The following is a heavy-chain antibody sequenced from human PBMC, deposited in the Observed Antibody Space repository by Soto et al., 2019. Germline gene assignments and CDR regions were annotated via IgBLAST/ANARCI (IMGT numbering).Heavy chain of an antibody. Sequence: SETLSLTCTVSGGSISSGGYYWSWIRQHPGKGLEWIGYIYYSGSTYYNPSLKSRVTISVDTSKNQFSLKLSSVTAADTAVYYCARTVVPAAGPSLGYMDVWGKGTTVTVSS. D-gene: IGHD2-2*01. J-gene: IGHJ6*03. CDR1: GGSISSGGYY. CDR3: ARTVVPAAGPSLGYMDV. V-gene: IGHV4-31*03. CDR2: IYYSGST.